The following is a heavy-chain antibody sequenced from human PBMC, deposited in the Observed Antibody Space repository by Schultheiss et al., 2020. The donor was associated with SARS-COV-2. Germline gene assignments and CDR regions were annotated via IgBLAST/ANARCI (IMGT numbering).Heavy chain of an antibody. CDR2: IYYSGST. Sequence: SETLSLTCTVSGYSISSGYYWGWIRQPPGKGLEWIGYIYYSGSTNYNPSLKSRVTISVDTSKNQFSLKLSSVTAADTAVYYCARGNSGYDPWGQGTLVTVSS. J-gene: IGHJ5*02. D-gene: IGHD5-12*01. V-gene: IGHV4-38-2*02. CDR1: GYSISSGYY. CDR3: ARGNSGYDP.